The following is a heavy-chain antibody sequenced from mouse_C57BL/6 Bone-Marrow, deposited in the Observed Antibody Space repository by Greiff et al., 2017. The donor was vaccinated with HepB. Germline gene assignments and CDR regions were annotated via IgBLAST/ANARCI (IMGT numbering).Heavy chain of an antibody. D-gene: IGHD1-1*01. V-gene: IGHV1-59*01. Sequence: VQLQQPGAELVRPGTSVKLSCKASGYTFTSYWMHWVKQRPGQGLEWIGVIDPSDSYTNYNQKFKGKATLTVDTSSSTAYMQLSSLTSEDSAVYYCAREGYGSSYVWFAYWGQGTLVTVSA. CDR1: GYTFTSYW. CDR2: IDPSDSYT. J-gene: IGHJ3*01. CDR3: AREGYGSSYVWFAY.